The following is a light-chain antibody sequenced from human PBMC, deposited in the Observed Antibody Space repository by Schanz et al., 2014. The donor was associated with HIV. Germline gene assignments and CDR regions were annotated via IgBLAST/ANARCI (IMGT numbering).Light chain of an antibody. CDR1: DSNIGNNA. CDR3: SSHAGRSSLVV. CDR2: TNN. J-gene: IGLJ2*01. V-gene: IGLV1-44*01. Sequence: QSVLTQPPSVSGTPGQRVTISCSGSDSNIGNNAAFWYQQFPGTAPKLLIYTNNQRPSGVPDRFSASKSGTSASLAISGLQAEDEADYYCSSHAGRSSLVVFGGGTKLTVL.